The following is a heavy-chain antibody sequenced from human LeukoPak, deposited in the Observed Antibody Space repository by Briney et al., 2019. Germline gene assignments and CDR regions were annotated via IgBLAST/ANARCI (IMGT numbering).Heavy chain of an antibody. D-gene: IGHD6-6*01. Sequence: GASVKVSCKASGYTFTGYYMHWVRQAPGQGLEWMGWISGSNGNTNYAQKLQGRVAMTTDTSTSTAYMELRSLRSDDTAVYYCARRTYSSSSSIFDYWGQGTLVTVSS. CDR1: GYTFTGYY. CDR3: ARRTYSSSSSIFDY. J-gene: IGHJ4*02. CDR2: ISGSNGNT. V-gene: IGHV1-18*04.